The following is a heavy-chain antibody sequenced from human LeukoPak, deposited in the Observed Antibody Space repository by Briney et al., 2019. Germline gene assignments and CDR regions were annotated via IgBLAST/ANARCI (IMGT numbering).Heavy chain of an antibody. CDR2: IGDSGSST. CDR3: ARDSSDIRSLIAH. D-gene: IGHD2-15*01. J-gene: IGHJ1*01. V-gene: IGHV3-23*01. CDR1: GFTFSKYA. Sequence: PGGSMRLSCAASGFTFSKYAMSWVRQVPGKGLEWVSSIGDSGSSTYYADSVKGRFIISRDNSKNTLYLQMSSLRVEDTAIYYCARDSSDIRSLIAHWGQGTLVTVSS.